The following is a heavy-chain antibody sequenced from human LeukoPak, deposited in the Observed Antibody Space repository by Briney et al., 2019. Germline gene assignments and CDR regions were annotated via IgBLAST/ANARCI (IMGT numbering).Heavy chain of an antibody. V-gene: IGHV3-21*01. Sequence: GGSLRLSCAASGFTFSSYSMNWVRQAPGKGLEWVSSISSSSSYIYYADSVKGRFTISRDNAKNSLYLQMNSLRAEDTAVYFCARDRSGDDDFWSGYSNYFDPWGQGTLVTVSS. CDR1: GFTFSSYS. CDR3: ARDRSGDDDFWSGYSNYFDP. CDR2: ISSSSSYI. D-gene: IGHD3-3*01. J-gene: IGHJ5*02.